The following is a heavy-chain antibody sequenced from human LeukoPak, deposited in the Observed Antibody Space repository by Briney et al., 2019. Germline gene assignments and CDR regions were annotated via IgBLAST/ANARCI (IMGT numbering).Heavy chain of an antibody. D-gene: IGHD6-13*01. J-gene: IGHJ6*02. CDR3: ARGVRIAAAVDV. CDR1: GGSISSYY. CDR2: IYYSGST. V-gene: IGHV4-30-4*01. Sequence: SETLSLTCTVSGGSISSYYWSWIRQPPGKGLEWIGYIYYSGSTYYNPSLKSRVTISVDTSKNQFSLKLSSVTAADTAVYYCARGVRIAAAVDVWGQGTTVTVSS.